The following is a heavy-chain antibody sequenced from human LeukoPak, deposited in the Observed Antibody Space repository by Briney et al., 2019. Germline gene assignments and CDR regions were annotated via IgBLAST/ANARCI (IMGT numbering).Heavy chain of an antibody. J-gene: IGHJ4*02. CDR3: ANEQGYSSGYYYGPASFDY. CDR1: GFTFSSYG. V-gene: IGHV3-30*18. D-gene: IGHD3-22*01. Sequence: GGSLRLSCAASGFTFSSYGMHWVRQAPGKGLEWVAVISYGGSNKYYADSVKGRFTISRDNSKNTLYLQMSSLRAEDTAVYYCANEQGYSSGYYYGPASFDYWGQGTLVTVSS. CDR2: ISYGGSNK.